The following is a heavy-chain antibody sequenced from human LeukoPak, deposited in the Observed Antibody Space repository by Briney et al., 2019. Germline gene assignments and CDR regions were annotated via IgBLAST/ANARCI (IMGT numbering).Heavy chain of an antibody. D-gene: IGHD2-2*01. Sequence: VGSLRLSCAASGFTFSDYYMSWIRQAPGKGLEWVSYISSSGSTIYYADSVKGRFTISRDNAKNSLYLQMNSLRAEDTAVYYCARNTYCSSTSCSRSYFDYWGQGTLVTVSS. CDR2: ISSSGSTI. J-gene: IGHJ4*02. CDR3: ARNTYCSSTSCSRSYFDY. V-gene: IGHV3-11*04. CDR1: GFTFSDYY.